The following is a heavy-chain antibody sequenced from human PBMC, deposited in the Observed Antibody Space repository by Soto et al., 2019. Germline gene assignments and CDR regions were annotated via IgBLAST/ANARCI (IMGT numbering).Heavy chain of an antibody. CDR2: IYYSGST. V-gene: IGHV4-61*08. CDR1: GGPISSGDYY. J-gene: IGHJ5*02. Sequence: NPSETLSLTCTVSGGPISSGDYYWSWIRQPPGKGLEWIGYIYYSGSTHYNPSLKSRVTISLDTSKNQFSLRLRSVTAADTAVYYCARDPTYYDSSGLLSYNWFDPWGQGTLVTVSS. CDR3: ARDPTYYDSSGLLSYNWFDP. D-gene: IGHD3-22*01.